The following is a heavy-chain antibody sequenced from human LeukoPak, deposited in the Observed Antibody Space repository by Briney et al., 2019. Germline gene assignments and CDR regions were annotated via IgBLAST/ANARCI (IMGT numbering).Heavy chain of an antibody. D-gene: IGHD5-18*01. Sequence: SETLSLTCAVYGGSFSGYYWSWIRQPPGKGLEWIGEINHSGSTNYNPSLKSRVTISVDTSKNQFSLKLSSVTAADTAVYYCARGAAMVTLPFDYWGQGTLVTVSS. J-gene: IGHJ4*02. CDR1: GGSFSGYY. CDR3: ARGAAMVTLPFDY. CDR2: INHSGST. V-gene: IGHV4-34*01.